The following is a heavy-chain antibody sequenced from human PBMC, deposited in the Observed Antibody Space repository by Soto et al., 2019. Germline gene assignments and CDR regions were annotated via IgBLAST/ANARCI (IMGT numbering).Heavy chain of an antibody. J-gene: IGHJ4*02. Sequence: ASVKVSCKASGYTFTGYYMHWVRQAPGQGLEWMGWINPNSGGTNYAQKFQGRVTMTRDTSISTAYMELSRLRSDDTAVYYCARQTIRELRFLVWSPAISFFDYWGQGTLVTVSS. CDR3: ARQTIRELRFLVWSPAISFFDY. V-gene: IGHV1-2*02. D-gene: IGHD3-3*01. CDR1: GYTFTGYY. CDR2: INPNSGGT.